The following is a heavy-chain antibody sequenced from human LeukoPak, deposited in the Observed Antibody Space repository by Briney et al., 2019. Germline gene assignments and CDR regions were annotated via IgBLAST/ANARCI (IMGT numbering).Heavy chain of an antibody. V-gene: IGHV4-4*07. CDR3: ARVVAPRSGYYLDAFDI. D-gene: IGHD3-22*01. Sequence: SETLSLTCAVSGGPISSYYWSWIRQPAGKGLEWIGRIYTSGSTNYNPSLKSRVTMSVDTSKNQFSLKLSSVTAADTAVYYCARVVAPRSGYYLDAFDIWGQGTMVTVSS. CDR2: IYTSGST. J-gene: IGHJ3*02. CDR1: GGPISSYY.